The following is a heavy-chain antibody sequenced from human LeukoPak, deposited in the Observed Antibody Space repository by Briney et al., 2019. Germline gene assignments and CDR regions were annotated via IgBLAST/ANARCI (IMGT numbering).Heavy chain of an antibody. CDR1: GYTFTSCY. Sequence: GASVKVSCKASGYTFTSCYMHWVRQAPGQGLEWMGWISAYNGNTNYAQKLQGRVTMTTDTSTSTAYMELRSLRSDDTAVYYCARDRSDAFDIWGQGTMVTASS. CDR3: ARDRSDAFDI. V-gene: IGHV1-18*04. J-gene: IGHJ3*02. CDR2: ISAYNGNT.